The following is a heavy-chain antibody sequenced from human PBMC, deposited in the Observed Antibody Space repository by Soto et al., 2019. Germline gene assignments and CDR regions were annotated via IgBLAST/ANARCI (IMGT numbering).Heavy chain of an antibody. Sequence: QVQLVQSGAEVKKPGASVKVSCKVSGYTFTSYDINWVRQATGQGLEWMGWMDPNSGNTDYAQKFQGRVTMTRNTSISTAYMELRSLTSDDTAVYYCARGRGWRDYWGQGTLVTVSS. D-gene: IGHD6-19*01. CDR1: GYTFTSYD. CDR2: MDPNSGNT. V-gene: IGHV1-8*01. J-gene: IGHJ4*02. CDR3: ARGRGWRDY.